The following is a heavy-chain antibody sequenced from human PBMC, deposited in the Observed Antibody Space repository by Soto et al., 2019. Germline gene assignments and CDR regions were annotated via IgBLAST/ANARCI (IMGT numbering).Heavy chain of an antibody. CDR2: INTDGSST. J-gene: IGHJ3*01. CDR1: GFSFSSYW. V-gene: IGHV3-74*01. D-gene: IGHD3-9*01. CDR3: ARSPGGYYID. Sequence: EVQLVESGGGLVQPGGSLSLSFADSGFSFSSYWMHWVRQGPGKGLVWVSRINTDGSSTNYADSVKGRFTISRDNAKNTVYLQMNSLRAEDTAVYYCARSPGGYYIDWGQGTMVTVSS.